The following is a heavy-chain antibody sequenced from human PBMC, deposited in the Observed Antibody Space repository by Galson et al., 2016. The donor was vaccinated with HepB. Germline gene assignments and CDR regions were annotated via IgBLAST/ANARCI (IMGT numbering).Heavy chain of an antibody. CDR1: GFTFSSYA. V-gene: IGHV3-23*01. CDR3: AKNWGKSSGWYGSSYFQYGMDV. D-gene: IGHD6-19*01. CDR2: ISGSGDLK. Sequence: SLRLSCAASGFTFSSYAMSWVRQAPGKGLEWVSGISGSGDLKYYADSVKGRFTISRDNPKNTLHLQMKSLRVDDTAVYYCAKNWGKSSGWYGSSYFQYGMDVWGQGTTVSVSS. J-gene: IGHJ6*02.